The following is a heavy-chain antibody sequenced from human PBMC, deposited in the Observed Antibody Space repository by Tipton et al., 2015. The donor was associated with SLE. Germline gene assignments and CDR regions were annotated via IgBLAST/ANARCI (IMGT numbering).Heavy chain of an antibody. CDR3: ARGDYFGSGDALDV. V-gene: IGHV4-4*02. D-gene: IGHD3-10*01. J-gene: IGHJ3*01. CDR2: IDHGRNT. CDR1: GDSITIVGW. Sequence: TLSLTCSVSGDSITIVGWWTWVRQPPGKGLEWIGHIDHGRNTNHNPSLKSRVTISLDKSRNQFSLKVYSVTAADTAVYYCARGDYFGSGDALDVWGQGIMVSVSS.